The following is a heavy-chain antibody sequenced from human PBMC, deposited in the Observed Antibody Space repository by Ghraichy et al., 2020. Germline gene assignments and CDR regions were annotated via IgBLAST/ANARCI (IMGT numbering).Heavy chain of an antibody. CDR2: ISSSSSYI. V-gene: IGHV3-21*01. J-gene: IGHJ3*02. Sequence: GGSLRLSCTASGFTFSHYNMNWVRQAPGKGLEWVSSISSSSSYIYYADSVKGRFTISRDNAKNSLYLQVNSLRAEDTAVYYCARDTYDILTDSSHLITNAFDIWGQGTMVTVSS. CDR1: GFTFSHYN. D-gene: IGHD3-9*01. CDR3: ARDTYDILTDSSHLITNAFDI.